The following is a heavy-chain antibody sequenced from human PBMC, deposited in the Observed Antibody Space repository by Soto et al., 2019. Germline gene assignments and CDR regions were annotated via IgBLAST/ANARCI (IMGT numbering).Heavy chain of an antibody. J-gene: IGHJ6*02. CDR2: IYYSGST. CDR3: ARVCGGDCHNGMDV. CDR1: GGSISSYY. Sequence: PSETLSPTCTVSGGSISSYYWSWIRQPPGKGLEWIGYIYYSGSTSYNPSLKSRVTISVDTSKNQFSLKLSSVTAADTAVYYCARVCGGDCHNGMDVWGQGTTVTVSS. D-gene: IGHD2-21*02. V-gene: IGHV4-59*12.